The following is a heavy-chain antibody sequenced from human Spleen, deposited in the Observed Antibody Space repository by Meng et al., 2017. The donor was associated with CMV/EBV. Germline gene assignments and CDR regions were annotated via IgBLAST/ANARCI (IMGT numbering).Heavy chain of an antibody. Sequence: SPSTSGVGVGWIRQTPGKALEWLALIYWNDDKRYSPSLKSRLTITKDTSKNQVVLTMTNMDPVDTATYYCAHSIVVVPAAQLNWFDPWGQGTLVTVSS. CDR3: AHSIVVVPAAQLNWFDP. V-gene: IGHV2-5*01. CDR1: SPSTSGVG. J-gene: IGHJ5*02. D-gene: IGHD2-2*01. CDR2: IYWNDDK.